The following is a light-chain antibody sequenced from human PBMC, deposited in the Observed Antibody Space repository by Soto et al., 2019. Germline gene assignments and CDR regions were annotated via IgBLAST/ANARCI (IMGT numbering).Light chain of an antibody. CDR2: EVS. Sequence: QSALTQPASVSGSPGQSITISCTGTSSDVGGYNYVSRYQQHPGKAPKLMIYEVSNRPSGVSNRFSGSKSGNTASLTISGLQAEDEADYYCSSYTSSSTLSVFGTGTKLTVL. CDR1: SSDVGGYNY. J-gene: IGLJ1*01. V-gene: IGLV2-14*01. CDR3: SSYTSSSTLSV.